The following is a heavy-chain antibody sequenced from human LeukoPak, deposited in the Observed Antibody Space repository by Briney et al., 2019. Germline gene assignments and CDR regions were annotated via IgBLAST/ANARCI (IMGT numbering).Heavy chain of an antibody. J-gene: IGHJ6*03. D-gene: IGHD2-15*01. V-gene: IGHV4-34*01. Sequence: SETLSPTCAVYGGSFPGNYSSWIRQPPGKGRGWIGAINLSGSTNYNPSLKSRVTISVDTSKNQFSLKLTSVTAADTAVYYCARDCSYNYYYYLDVWGKGTTVTVSS. CDR1: GGSFPGNY. CDR2: INLSGST. CDR3: ARDCSYNYYYYLDV.